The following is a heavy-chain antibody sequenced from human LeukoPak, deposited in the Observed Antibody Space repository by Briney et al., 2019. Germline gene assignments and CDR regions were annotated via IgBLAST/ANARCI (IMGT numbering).Heavy chain of an antibody. CDR1: GFSISTYW. CDR2: IKQDGGKK. J-gene: IGHJ4*02. Sequence: GGSLRLSCAASGFSISTYWMSWVRQAPGKGLEWVANIKQDGGKKYYVDSVKGRFTMSRGNAKNSLYLQMSSLRAEDTAVYYCARGYCSGGVCYSIYFDYWGQGTLVTVSS. V-gene: IGHV3-7*01. CDR3: ARGYCSGGVCYSIYFDY. D-gene: IGHD2-15*01.